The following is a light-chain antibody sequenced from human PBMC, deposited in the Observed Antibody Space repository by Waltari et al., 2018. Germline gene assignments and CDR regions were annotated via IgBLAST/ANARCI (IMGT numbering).Light chain of an antibody. CDR1: QSVISIS. CDR2: GTS. Sequence: VALTQSPDTLSLSPGERATLSCRASQSVISISLVRPQQKPGQAPSLVIYGTSNRATGFPDRFSCSGSGTDFTLTISSLEPEDFAMYYCQQYDSSVLTFGGGTKVEL. CDR3: QQYDSSVLT. V-gene: IGKV3-20*01. J-gene: IGKJ4*01.